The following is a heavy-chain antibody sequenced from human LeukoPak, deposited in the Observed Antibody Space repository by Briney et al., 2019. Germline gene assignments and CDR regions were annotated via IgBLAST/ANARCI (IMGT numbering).Heavy chain of an antibody. CDR3: ARGIYGDPVAFDY. CDR2: IHSDEIRT. Sequence: GGSLRLSCAASGFTFSSYWMHWVRQAPGRGPVWVSRIHSDEIRTNYADSVTGRFTISRDNAKNTVYLQMNSLRNEDTAVYYCARGIYGDPVAFDYWGQGTLVTVSS. CDR1: GFTFSSYW. V-gene: IGHV3-74*01. J-gene: IGHJ4*02. D-gene: IGHD4/OR15-4a*01.